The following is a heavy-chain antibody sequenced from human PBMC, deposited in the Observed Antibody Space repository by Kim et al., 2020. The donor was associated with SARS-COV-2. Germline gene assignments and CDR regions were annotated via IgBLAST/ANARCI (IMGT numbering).Heavy chain of an antibody. D-gene: IGHD3-3*01. CDR3: ARAYGILEWFHNWFDP. CDR1: GGSFSGYY. Sequence: SETLSLTCAVYGGSFSGYYWSWIRQPPGKGLEWIGEINHSGSTNYNPSLKSRVTISVDTSKNQFSLKLSSVTAADTAVYYCARAYGILEWFHNWFDPWGQGTLVTVSS. J-gene: IGHJ5*02. V-gene: IGHV4-34*01. CDR2: INHSGST.